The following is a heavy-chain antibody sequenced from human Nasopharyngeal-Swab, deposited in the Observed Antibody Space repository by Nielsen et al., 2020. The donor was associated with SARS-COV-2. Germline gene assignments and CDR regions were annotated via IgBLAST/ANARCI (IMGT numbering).Heavy chain of an antibody. CDR2: IYPGDSDT. V-gene: IGHV5-51*01. D-gene: IGHD1-26*01. CDR3: ARSGTYYGMDV. Sequence: GESLKIFCKASGYNFASYWIGWVRQMPGRGLEWMGIIYPGDSDTRYSPSFQGQVTISVDKSINTAFLHSSSLKASDIATYYCARSGTYYGMDVWGQGTTVIVSS. CDR1: GYNFASYW. J-gene: IGHJ6*02.